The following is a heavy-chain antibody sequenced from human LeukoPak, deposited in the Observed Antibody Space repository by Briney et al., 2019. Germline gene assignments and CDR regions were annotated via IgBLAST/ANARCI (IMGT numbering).Heavy chain of an antibody. CDR1: GYTFTGYY. Sequence: GASVKVSCKASGYTFTGYYMHWVRQAPGQGLEWMGRLNPNSGGTNYAQKFQGRVTMTRDTSISTAYMELSRLRSDDTAVYYCARPRRGTSWYDQWGQGTLVTVSS. CDR3: ARPRRGTSWYDQ. V-gene: IGHV1-2*06. CDR2: LNPNSGGT. J-gene: IGHJ5*02. D-gene: IGHD2-2*01.